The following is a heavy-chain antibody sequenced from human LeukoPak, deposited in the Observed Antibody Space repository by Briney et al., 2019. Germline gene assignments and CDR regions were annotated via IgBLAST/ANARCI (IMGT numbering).Heavy chain of an antibody. J-gene: IGHJ1*01. Sequence: ASVKVSCKASGYTFTSYYMHWVRQAPGQGLEWMGIINPSGGSTSYAQKFQGRVTMTRDTSISTAYMELSRLRSDDTAVYYCARARYGDHLQHWGQGTLVTVSS. CDR1: GYTFTSYY. CDR3: ARARYGDHLQH. D-gene: IGHD4-17*01. V-gene: IGHV1-46*01. CDR2: INPSGGST.